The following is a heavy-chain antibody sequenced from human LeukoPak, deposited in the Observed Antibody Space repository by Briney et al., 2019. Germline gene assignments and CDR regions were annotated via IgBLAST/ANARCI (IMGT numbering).Heavy chain of an antibody. CDR3: ARGHLYYYYMDV. J-gene: IGHJ6*03. CDR2: IIPIFGTA. CDR1: GGTFSSYA. Sequence: SVKVSCKASGGTFSSYAISWVRQAPGQGLEWMGGIIPIFGTANYAQKFQGRVTITADESTSTAYMELSSLRSEDTAVYYCARGHLYYYYMDVWGKGTTVTVSS. V-gene: IGHV1-69*13.